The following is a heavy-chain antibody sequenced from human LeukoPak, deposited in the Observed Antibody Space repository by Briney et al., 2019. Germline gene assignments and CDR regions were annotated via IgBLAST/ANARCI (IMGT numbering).Heavy chain of an antibody. D-gene: IGHD3-3*01. CDR1: GFTFSTYW. Sequence: GGSLRLSCAASGFTFSTYWMSWVRQAPGKALEWVANIKQDGREQYNVDSVKGRFIIARDNANNSVYMQMNSLRAEDTAVYYCARHIRHPDYDFWSGFRLGLFDYWGQGTLVTVSS. J-gene: IGHJ4*02. V-gene: IGHV3-7*01. CDR3: ARHIRHPDYDFWSGFRLGLFDY. CDR2: IKQDGREQ.